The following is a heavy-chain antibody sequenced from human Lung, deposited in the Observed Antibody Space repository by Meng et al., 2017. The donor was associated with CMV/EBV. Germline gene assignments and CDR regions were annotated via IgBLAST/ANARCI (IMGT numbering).Heavy chain of an antibody. CDR3: ARVGCSSTSCPDY. CDR1: GGSISSGGYY. D-gene: IGHD2-2*01. CDR2: IYYSGST. J-gene: IGHJ4*02. Sequence: LRLSCTVSGGSISSGGYYWSWIRQHPGKGLEWIGYIYYSGSTYYNPSLKSRVTISVDTSKNQFSLKLSSVTAADTAVYYCARVGCSSTSCPDYWGQGTXVTVSS. V-gene: IGHV4-31*03.